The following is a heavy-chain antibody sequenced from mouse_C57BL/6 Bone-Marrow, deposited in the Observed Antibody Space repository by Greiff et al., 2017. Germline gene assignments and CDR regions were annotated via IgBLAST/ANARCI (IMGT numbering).Heavy chain of an antibody. CDR2: ISYSGST. D-gene: IGHD1-1*01. CDR3: SRASYYYEDSLDY. J-gene: IGHJ2*01. Sequence: EVKLMESGPGLVKPSQSLSLTCTVTGYSITSDYAWNWIRQFPGNKLEWMGYISYSGSTSYSPSLKSRISITRDTSKNQFFLQLNSVTTEDTATYYCSRASYYYEDSLDYWGQGTTLTVSS. V-gene: IGHV3-2*02. CDR1: GYSITSDYA.